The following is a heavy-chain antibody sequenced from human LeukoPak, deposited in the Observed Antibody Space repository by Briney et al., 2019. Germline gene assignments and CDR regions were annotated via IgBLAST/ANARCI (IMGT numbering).Heavy chain of an antibody. Sequence: GGSLRLSCAASGFTVSSNYMSWLRQAPGKGLEWVSVIYSGGSTYYADSVKGRFTISRDNSKNTLFLQMSSLRIEDTAVYYCAKDLPAPYFDYWGRGTLVTVSS. CDR1: GFTVSSNY. CDR3: AKDLPAPYFDY. J-gene: IGHJ4*02. CDR2: IYSGGST. D-gene: IGHD6-25*01. V-gene: IGHV3-53*05.